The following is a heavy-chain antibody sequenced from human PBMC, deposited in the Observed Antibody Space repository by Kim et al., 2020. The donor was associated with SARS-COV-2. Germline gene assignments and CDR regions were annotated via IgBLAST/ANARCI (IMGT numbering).Heavy chain of an antibody. CDR2: MNPNSGNT. Sequence: ASVKVSCKASGYTFTSYDINWVRQATGQGLEGMGWMNPNSGNTGYAQKFQGRVTMTRNTSISTAYMELSSLRSEDTAVYYCARAVRGSGFGVVIIRAYYMDVWGKGTTVTVSS. CDR3: ARAVRGSGFGVVIIRAYYMDV. J-gene: IGHJ6*03. D-gene: IGHD3-3*01. CDR1: GYTFTSYD. V-gene: IGHV1-8*01.